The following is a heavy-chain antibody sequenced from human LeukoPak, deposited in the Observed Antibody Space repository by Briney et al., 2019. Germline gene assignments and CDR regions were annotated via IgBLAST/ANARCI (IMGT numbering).Heavy chain of an antibody. CDR2: VYGNGDGT. Sequence: PGGSLRLSCAASGFSFSTYVMYWVRQAPGKGLEWVSAVYGNGDGTSYVDSVKDRFTISRDNSKNTPYLQMNSLRPEDTALYYCAKLGVRSSAGEDYWGQGTLVTVSS. CDR3: AKLGVRSSAGEDY. CDR1: GFSFSTYV. V-gene: IGHV3-23*01. D-gene: IGHD3-10*01. J-gene: IGHJ4*02.